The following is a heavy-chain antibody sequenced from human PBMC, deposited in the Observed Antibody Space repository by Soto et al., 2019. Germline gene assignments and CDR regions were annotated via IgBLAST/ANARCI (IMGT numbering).Heavy chain of an antibody. J-gene: IGHJ4*02. V-gene: IGHV4-31*03. D-gene: IGHD1-26*01. CDR2: IYYSGST. CDR3: ARRSDGGATTHFDY. Sequence: SETLSLTCTVSGGSIGSGGYYWSWIRQHPGKGLEWIGYIYYSGSTYYNPSLKSRVTISVDTSKNQFSLKLSSVTAADTAVYFCARRSDGGATTHFDYWGQGTLVTVSS. CDR1: GGSIGSGGYY.